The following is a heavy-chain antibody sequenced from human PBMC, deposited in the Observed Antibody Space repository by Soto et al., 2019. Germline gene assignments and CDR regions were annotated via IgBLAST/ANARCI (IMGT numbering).Heavy chain of an antibody. D-gene: IGHD6-13*01. CDR2: ICNSGST. CDR3: ARVGTSAYYYATDV. CDR1: GGSITSNC. V-gene: IGHV4-59*01. Sequence: QVSLQESGPGLVKPSETLSLTCTVSGGSITSNCWTWIRQPPGKGLEWIGYICNSGSTKYNPSLTSRVTISLDTSKNQGSLNVTSVAAADTAVYYCARVGTSAYYYATDVWGQGTTVTISS. J-gene: IGHJ6*02.